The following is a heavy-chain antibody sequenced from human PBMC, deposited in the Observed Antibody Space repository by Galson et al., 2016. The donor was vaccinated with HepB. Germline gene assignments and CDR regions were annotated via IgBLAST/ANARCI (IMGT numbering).Heavy chain of an antibody. D-gene: IGHD3-22*01. CDR3: ARALASSGYYPYY. Sequence: SETLSLTCTVSGGSVNSGSYYWSWIRQPPGKGLEWIGHIYYSGSTNYNPSLKSRVTISLDTSKNQFSLKLTSVTAADTAGYYCARALASSGYYPYYWGQGSLVTVSS. J-gene: IGHJ4*02. CDR1: GGSVNSGSYY. CDR2: IYYSGST. V-gene: IGHV4-61*01.